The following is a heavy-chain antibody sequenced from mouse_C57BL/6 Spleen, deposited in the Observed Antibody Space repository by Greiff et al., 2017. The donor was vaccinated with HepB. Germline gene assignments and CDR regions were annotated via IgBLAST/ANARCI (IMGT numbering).Heavy chain of an antibody. J-gene: IGHJ4*01. Sequence: VQLQQSGPELVKPGASVKISCKASGYTFTDYYMNWVKQSHGKSLEWIGDINPNNGGTSYNQKFKGKATLTVDKSSSTAYMELRSLTSEDSAVYYCAREGGNYGGNYAMDYWGQGTSVTVSS. D-gene: IGHD2-1*01. CDR1: GYTFTDYY. CDR2: INPNNGGT. V-gene: IGHV1-26*01. CDR3: AREGGNYGGNYAMDY.